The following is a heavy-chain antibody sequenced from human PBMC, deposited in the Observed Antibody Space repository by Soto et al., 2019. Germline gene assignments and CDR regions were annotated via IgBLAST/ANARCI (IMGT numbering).Heavy chain of an antibody. D-gene: IGHD2-2*01. J-gene: IGHJ4*02. CDR2: FYYSGNA. CDR3: AGAMGAVNYCDY. V-gene: IGHV4-31*03. Sequence: QVQLQESGPGLVKPPQTLSLTCTVSGASIRSGGFYWSWIRQHPEKGLEWIGYFYYSGNAYYNPPLRSRPTISGDESKNQFSPNLSSVTAADTAVYCCAGAMGAVNYCDYWGQGILVTVSS. CDR1: GASIRSGGFY.